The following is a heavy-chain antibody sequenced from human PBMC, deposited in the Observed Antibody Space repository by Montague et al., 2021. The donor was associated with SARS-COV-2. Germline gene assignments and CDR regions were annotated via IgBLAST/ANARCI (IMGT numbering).Heavy chain of an antibody. D-gene: IGHD3-10*01. CDR1: GDSISSSNYY. J-gene: IGHJ6*02. Sequence: SETLSLTCTVSGDSISSSNYYWGWIRQPPGKGLEWIGNMYYSGSTYYNPSLKSRVTISIDTSKNQFSLELSSVTAAGTAVYYCARDDIVLQGVTKGMDVWGQGTTVTVSS. CDR2: MYYSGST. CDR3: ARDDIVLQGVTKGMDV. V-gene: IGHV4-39*07.